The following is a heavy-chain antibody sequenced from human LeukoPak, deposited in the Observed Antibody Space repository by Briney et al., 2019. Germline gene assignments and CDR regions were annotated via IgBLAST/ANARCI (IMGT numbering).Heavy chain of an antibody. V-gene: IGHV4-59*01. CDR2: IYYSGST. J-gene: IGHJ2*01. D-gene: IGHD2-2*01. CDR1: GGSISSYY. Sequence: SETLSLTCTVSGGSISSYYWSWIRQPPGKGLEWIGYIYYSGSTNYNPSLKSRVNISVDTSKNQFSLKLSSVTAADTAVYYCAREVGYCSSTSCYYWYFDLWGRGTLVTVSS. CDR3: AREVGYCSSTSCYYWYFDL.